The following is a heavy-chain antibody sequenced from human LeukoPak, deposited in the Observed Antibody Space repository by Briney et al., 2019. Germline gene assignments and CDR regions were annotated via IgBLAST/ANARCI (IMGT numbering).Heavy chain of an antibody. D-gene: IGHD3-10*01. V-gene: IGHV3-74*01. CDR3: AREGYYGSGSPPSLYFDY. Sequence: GGSLRLSCAASGFTFDYYWMHWVRQAPGKGLMWVSRINTDGSNTHYADSVKGRFTISRDNSRSTLYLQMNSLRPEDTAIYYCAREGYYGSGSPPSLYFDYWAREPWSPSPQ. J-gene: IGHJ4*02. CDR2: INTDGSNT. CDR1: GFTFDYYW.